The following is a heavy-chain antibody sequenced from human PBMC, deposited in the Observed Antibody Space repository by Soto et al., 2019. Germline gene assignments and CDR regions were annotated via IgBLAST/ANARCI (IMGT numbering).Heavy chain of an antibody. V-gene: IGHV3-30*18. J-gene: IGHJ6*02. CDR1: GFTFSSYG. D-gene: IGHD5-12*01. Sequence: QVQLVESGGGVVQPGRSLRLSCAASGFTFSSYGMHWVRQAPGKGLEWVAVISYDGSNKYDADSVKGRFTISRDNSKNTLYLQMHSLRAEETAVYCCAKFSGDGYNYIYYYYGMDVWGQGTTVTASS. CDR2: ISYDGSNK. CDR3: AKFSGDGYNYIYYYYGMDV.